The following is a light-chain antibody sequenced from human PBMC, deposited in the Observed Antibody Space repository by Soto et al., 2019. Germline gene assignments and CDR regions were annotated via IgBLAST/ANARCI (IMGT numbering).Light chain of an antibody. CDR2: GAS. J-gene: IGKJ2*01. Sequence: EIVMTQSPATLSVSPGERATLSCRASQSVSSNLAWYQQKPGQAPRLLIYGASTRPTGIPARFSGSGSGTEFTRTIRSLQSEDFAVYYCQQYNNWPPVYTFGQGTKLEIK. V-gene: IGKV3-15*01. CDR1: QSVSSN. CDR3: QQYNNWPPVYT.